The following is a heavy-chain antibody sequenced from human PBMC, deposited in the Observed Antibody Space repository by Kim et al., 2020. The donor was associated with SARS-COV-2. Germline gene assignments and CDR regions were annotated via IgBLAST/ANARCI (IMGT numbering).Heavy chain of an antibody. D-gene: IGHD3-22*01. V-gene: IGHV3-7*01. CDR1: GFTFYNSW. CDR2: INPDGSAH. CDR3: ASHDRG. Sequence: GGSLRLSCAASGFTFYNSWMSWFRQAPGKGLEWVATINPDGSAHYYVDSVKGRFAISRDNAENSVYLQMNSLRAEDTTVYYCASHDRGWGRGTLVTVSS. J-gene: IGHJ4*02.